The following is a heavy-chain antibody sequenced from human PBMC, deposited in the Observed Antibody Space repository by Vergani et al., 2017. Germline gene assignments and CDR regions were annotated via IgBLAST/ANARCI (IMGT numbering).Heavy chain of an antibody. J-gene: IGHJ6*03. V-gene: IGHV3-33*01. D-gene: IGHD6-13*01. CDR3: ARRLRYSSSSGSSSRTTNYCYYYMDV. Sequence: QVQLVESGGGVVQPGRSLRLSCAASGFTFSSYGMHWVRQAPGKGLEWVAVIWYDGSNKYYADSVKGRFTISRDNSKNTLYLQMNSLRAEDTAVYYCARRLRYSSSSGSSSRTTNYCYYYMDVWGKGTTVTVSS. CDR2: IWYDGSNK. CDR1: GFTFSSYG.